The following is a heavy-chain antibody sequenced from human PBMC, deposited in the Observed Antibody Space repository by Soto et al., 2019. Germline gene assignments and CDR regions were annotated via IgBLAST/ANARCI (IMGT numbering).Heavy chain of an antibody. V-gene: IGHV3-30*18. J-gene: IGHJ6*02. CDR3: AKDRRYSSGWYLWYYYGMDV. Sequence: LRLSCAASGFTFSSYGMHWVRQAPGKGLEWVAVISYDGSNKYYADSVKGRFTISRDNSKNTLYLQMNSLRAEDTAVYYCAKDRRYSSGWYLWYYYGMDVWGQGTTVTVSS. CDR2: ISYDGSNK. CDR1: GFTFSSYG. D-gene: IGHD6-19*01.